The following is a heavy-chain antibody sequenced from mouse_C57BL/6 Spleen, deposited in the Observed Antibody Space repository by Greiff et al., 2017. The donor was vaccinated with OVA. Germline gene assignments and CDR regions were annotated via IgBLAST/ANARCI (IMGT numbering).Heavy chain of an antibody. Sequence: DVKLVESGGGLVKPGGSLKLSCAASGFTFSSYAMSWVRQTPEKRLEWVATISDGGSYTYYPDNVKGRFTISRDNAKNNLYLQMSHLKSEDTAMYYCARERENYYGSSYEGFAYWGQGTLVTVSA. CDR1: GFTFSSYA. CDR2: ISDGGSYT. D-gene: IGHD1-1*01. V-gene: IGHV5-4*01. J-gene: IGHJ3*01. CDR3: ARERENYYGSSYEGFAY.